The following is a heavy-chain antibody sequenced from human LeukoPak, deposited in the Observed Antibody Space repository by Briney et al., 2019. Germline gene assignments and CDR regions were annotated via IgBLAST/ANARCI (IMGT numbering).Heavy chain of an antibody. CDR2: ISPYNSNT. J-gene: IGHJ3*02. Sequence: VSVKVSCKSSGYTFTTYGISWMRQAPGQSLEWMGWISPYNSNTKYAQKLQGRVTMTTDTSTNTAYMEVRSLRSDDTAVYYCAREAPVAAGSDAFDIWGQGTMVTVSS. CDR3: AREAPVAAGSDAFDI. D-gene: IGHD6-19*01. V-gene: IGHV1-18*01. CDR1: GYTFTTYG.